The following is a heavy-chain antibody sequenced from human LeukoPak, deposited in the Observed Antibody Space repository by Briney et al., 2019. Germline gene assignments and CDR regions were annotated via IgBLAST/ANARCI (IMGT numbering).Heavy chain of an antibody. CDR2: IASTGAT. CDR3: VRGGEIGLDY. J-gene: IGHJ4*02. V-gene: IGHV3-13*01. Sequence: GGSLRLSCAASGYTFSTLDMHWVRHASGRGLEWVSSIASTGATFYAVSVKGRFAISRENAKNSLYLQMNRLRAGDTAVYYCVRGGEIGLDYWGQGTLVTVSP. CDR1: GYTFSTLD. D-gene: IGHD3-16*01.